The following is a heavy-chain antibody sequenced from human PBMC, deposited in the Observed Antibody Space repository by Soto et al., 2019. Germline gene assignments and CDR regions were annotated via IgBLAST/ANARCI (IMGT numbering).Heavy chain of an antibody. CDR2: INWNGGST. J-gene: IGHJ5*02. CDR3: ARDPTRVVAATFGAADNWFDP. Sequence: GGSLRLSCAASGFTFDDYGMSWVRQAPGKGLEWVSGINWNGGSTGYTDSVKGRFTISRDNAKNSLYLQMNSLRAEDTALYYCARDPTRVVAATFGAADNWFDPWGQGTLVTVSS. CDR1: GFTFDDYG. V-gene: IGHV3-20*04. D-gene: IGHD2-15*01.